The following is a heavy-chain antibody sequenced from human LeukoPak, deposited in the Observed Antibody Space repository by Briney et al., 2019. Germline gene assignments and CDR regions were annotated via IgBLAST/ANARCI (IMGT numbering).Heavy chain of an antibody. CDR3: ARDPYCSSTSCSFDY. CDR1: GFTFSSYS. V-gene: IGHV3-21*01. CDR2: ISSSSSYI. J-gene: IGHJ4*02. D-gene: IGHD2-2*01. Sequence: GGSLRLSCAASGFTFSSYSMNWVRQAPGKGLEWVSSISSSSSYIYYADSVKGRFTISRDNAKNSLYLQMNGLRAEDTAVYYCARDPYCSSTSCSFDYWGQGTLVTVSS.